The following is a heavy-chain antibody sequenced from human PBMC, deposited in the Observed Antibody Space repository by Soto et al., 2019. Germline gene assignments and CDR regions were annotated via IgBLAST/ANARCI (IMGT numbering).Heavy chain of an antibody. Sequence: VQLGECGGGLVQPGRSLRLSCAGSGFTFSNYWMHWVRQAPGKGLEWVSRIDHDGPTDYADSVRGRFTISRDNAENTLYLQMNSLRPEDTAVYYCVRDSHGDYWGQGTLVTVSS. J-gene: IGHJ4*02. CDR1: GFTFSNYW. CDR2: IDHDGPT. V-gene: IGHV3-74*01. CDR3: VRDSHGDY.